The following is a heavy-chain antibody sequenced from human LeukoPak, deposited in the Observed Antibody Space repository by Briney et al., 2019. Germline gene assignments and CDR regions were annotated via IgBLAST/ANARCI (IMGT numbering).Heavy chain of an antibody. CDR1: DGSFSGYY. CDR3: ARARGAFDL. V-gene: IGHV4-34*01. Sequence: SETLSLTCAVYDGSFSGYYWIWIPQPPGKGLEGIGEINHSGSTNYNTSLKSRVTISVDTSKNQFSLKLSSVSAADTAVYYCARARGAFDLWGQGTIVTV. J-gene: IGHJ3*01. D-gene: IGHD5-24*01. CDR2: INHSGST.